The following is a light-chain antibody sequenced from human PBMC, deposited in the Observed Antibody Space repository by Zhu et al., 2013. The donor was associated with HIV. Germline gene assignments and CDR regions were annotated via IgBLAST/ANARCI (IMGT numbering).Light chain of an antibody. J-gene: IGKJ1*01. CDR2: DAS. V-gene: IGKV3-11*01. Sequence: EIVLTQSPATLSLSPGERATLSCRASQSVSSYLAWYQLKPGQAPRLLIYDASNRAPGIPDRFTGSGSGTEFTLTISSLEAEDFAVYYCQNRNTWPWTFGQGTKVEIK. CDR3: QNRNTWPWT. CDR1: QSVSSY.